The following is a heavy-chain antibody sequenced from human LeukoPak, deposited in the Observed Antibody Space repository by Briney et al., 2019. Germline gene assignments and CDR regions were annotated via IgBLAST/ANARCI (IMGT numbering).Heavy chain of an antibody. V-gene: IGHV3-21*01. Sequence: GGSLRLSCAASGFTFSSYSMNWVRQAPGKGLEWVSSISSSSTYIYYADSVKGRFTISRDNAKNSLYLQMNSLRAEDTAVYYCARDSVPATSAFDIWGQGTMVTVSS. J-gene: IGHJ3*02. D-gene: IGHD1-1*01. CDR2: ISSSSTYI. CDR1: GFTFSSYS. CDR3: ARDSVPATSAFDI.